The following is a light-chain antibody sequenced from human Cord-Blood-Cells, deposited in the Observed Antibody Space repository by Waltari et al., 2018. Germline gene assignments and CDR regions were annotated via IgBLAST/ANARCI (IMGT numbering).Light chain of an antibody. J-gene: IGKJ2*01. CDR2: DAS. Sequence: DIQMTQSPSSLSASVGDRVTITCQASQDISNYLNWYQQKPGKAPKHLIYDASNLETGVPSRFSGSGSGTEFTFTISSLQPEDIATYYCQQYDNLPYTFGQGTKLEIK. V-gene: IGKV1-33*01. CDR1: QDISNY. CDR3: QQYDNLPYT.